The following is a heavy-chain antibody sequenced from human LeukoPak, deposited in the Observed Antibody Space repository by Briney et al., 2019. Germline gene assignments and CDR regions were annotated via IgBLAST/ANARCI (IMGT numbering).Heavy chain of an antibody. J-gene: IGHJ3*02. D-gene: IGHD3-16*02. CDR2: IYYSGST. V-gene: IGHV4-39*07. Sequence: SETLSLTCTVSGGSISSSSYYWGWIRQPPGKGLEWIGSIYYSGSTYYNPSLKSRVTISVDTSKNQFSLKLSSVTAADTAVYYCARDWVKSPWAFGGVIVITALDAFDIWGQGTMVTVSS. CDR1: GGSISSSSYY. CDR3: ARDWVKSPWAFGGVIVITALDAFDI.